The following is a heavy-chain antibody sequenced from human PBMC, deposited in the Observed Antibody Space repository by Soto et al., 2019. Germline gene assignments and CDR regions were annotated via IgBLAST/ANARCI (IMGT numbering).Heavy chain of an antibody. D-gene: IGHD3-10*01. CDR2: LYTEGTT. CDR1: GLTVSHNY. Sequence: QTGGSLRLSCVASGLTVSHNYMAWVRQAPEMGLEWVSILYTEGTTYYTDSVKGRFTISRDSSKNTLFLQMDSLRAEDTAVYYCVRPRPSGENYGMDVWGQGTMVTVSS. J-gene: IGHJ6*02. CDR3: VRPRPSGENYGMDV. V-gene: IGHV3-53*01.